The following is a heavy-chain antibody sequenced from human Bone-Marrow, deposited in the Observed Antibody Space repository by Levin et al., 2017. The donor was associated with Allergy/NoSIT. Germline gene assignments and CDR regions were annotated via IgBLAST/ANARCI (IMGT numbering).Heavy chain of an antibody. D-gene: IGHD3-10*01. CDR1: GGSISSSSYY. V-gene: IGHV4-39*07. Sequence: PGGSLRLSCTVSGGSISSSSYYWGWIRQPPGKGLEWIGSIYYSGSTYYNPSLKSRVTISVDTSKNQFSLKLSSVTAADTAVYYCARAPGVIPKRPPKHAFDIWGQGTMVTVSS. CDR2: IYYSGST. J-gene: IGHJ3*02. CDR3: ARAPGVIPKRPPKHAFDI.